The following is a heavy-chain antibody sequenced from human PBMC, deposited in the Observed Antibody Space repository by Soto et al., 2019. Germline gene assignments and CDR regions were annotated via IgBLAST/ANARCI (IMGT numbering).Heavy chain of an antibody. V-gene: IGHV4-31*02. J-gene: IGHJ5*02. CDR2: IDHGWRT. CDR3: ARMANYNFWRGPQPTDS. Sequence: WTWVRQHPGKGLEVIGHIDHGWRTYYKPHLKSRATMSVATSKNQFSLRLTSVTAADTAVYYCARMANYNFWRGPQPTDSWGQGTLVTVSS. D-gene: IGHD3-3*01.